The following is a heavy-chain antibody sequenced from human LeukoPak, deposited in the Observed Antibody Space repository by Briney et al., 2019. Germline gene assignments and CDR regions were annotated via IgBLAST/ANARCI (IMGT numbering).Heavy chain of an antibody. J-gene: IGHJ4*02. CDR3: AREVEWLDY. D-gene: IGHD3-3*01. CDR1: GGSISRYY. CDR2: IYYSGST. Sequence: SETLSLTCTVAGGSISRYYWSWIRQPPGKGLEWIGYIYYSGSTNYNPSLKSRVTISVDTSKNQFSLKLSSVTAADTAVYYCAREVEWLDYWGQGTLVTVSS. V-gene: IGHV4-59*01.